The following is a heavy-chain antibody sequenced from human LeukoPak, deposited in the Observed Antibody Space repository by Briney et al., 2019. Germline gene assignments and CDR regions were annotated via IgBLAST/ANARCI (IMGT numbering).Heavy chain of an antibody. CDR3: ARGINKLYYDFWSGYDY. CDR2: IYPSGST. J-gene: IGHJ4*02. Sequence: TSSETLSLTCTVSGGSISSYYWSWIRQPAGKGLEWIGRIYPSGSTNYNPSLKSRVTMSVDTSKNHFSLNLSSVTAADTAVYYCARGINKLYYDFWSGYDYWGQGTLVTVSS. CDR1: GGSISSYY. V-gene: IGHV4-4*07. D-gene: IGHD3-3*01.